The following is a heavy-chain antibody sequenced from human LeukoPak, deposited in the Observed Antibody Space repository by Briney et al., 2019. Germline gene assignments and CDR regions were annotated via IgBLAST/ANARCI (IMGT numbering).Heavy chain of an antibody. CDR1: GYTFTSYG. J-gene: IGHJ4*02. V-gene: IGHV1-18*01. CDR2: ISAYNGNT. D-gene: IGHD3-3*01. Sequence: GASVKVSCKASGYTFTSYGISWVRQAPGQGLEWMGWISAYNGNTNYAQKLQGRVTMTTDTSTSTAYMELRSLRSDDTAVYYCAREGYYDLWSGYHIQGIWGQGTLVTVSS. CDR3: AREGYYDLWSGYHIQGI.